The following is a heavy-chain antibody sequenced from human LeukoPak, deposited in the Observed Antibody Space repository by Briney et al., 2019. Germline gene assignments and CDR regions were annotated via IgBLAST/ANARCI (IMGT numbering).Heavy chain of an antibody. Sequence: PGGSLRLSCAASGFTFSSYAMSWVRQAPGEGLEWVSSISAGSTNTHHADSVKGRFTISRDNSKDTVYLEMNSLRPDDTAVYYCAKVKGIASGLYYFFYMDVWGKGTTVTVSS. CDR3: AKVKGIASGLYYFFYMDV. CDR1: GFTFSSYA. J-gene: IGHJ6*03. V-gene: IGHV3-23*01. D-gene: IGHD6-19*01. CDR2: ISAGSTNT.